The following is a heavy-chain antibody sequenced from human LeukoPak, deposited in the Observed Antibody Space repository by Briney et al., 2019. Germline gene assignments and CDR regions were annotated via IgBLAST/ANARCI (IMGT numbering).Heavy chain of an antibody. CDR3: ARGRAYTYYRGLDP. D-gene: IGHD3-22*01. V-gene: IGHV4-59*01. CDR1: GDSINFDY. J-gene: IGHJ5*02. CDR2: LYNNGST. Sequence: SETLSLTCIVSGDSINFDYWSWIRQPPGKGLEWVGCLYNNGSTSYSPSLKSRVTISVDTSKNQYSLKLNSMTTADTAVYYCARGRAYTYYRGLDPWGQGILVTVSS.